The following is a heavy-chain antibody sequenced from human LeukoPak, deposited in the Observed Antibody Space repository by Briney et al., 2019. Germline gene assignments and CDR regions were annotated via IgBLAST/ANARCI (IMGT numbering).Heavy chain of an antibody. CDR1: GVSFSGYY. V-gene: IGHV4-34*01. CDR2: INHSGST. D-gene: IGHD3-16*02. Sequence: SETLSLTCAVYGVSFSGYYWSWIRQPPGKGLEWIGEINHSGSTNYNPSLKSRVTISVDTSKNQFSLKLSSVTAADTAVYYCARGAYDYVWGSYRYYYFDYWGQGTLVTVSS. J-gene: IGHJ4*02. CDR3: ARGAYDYVWGSYRYYYFDY.